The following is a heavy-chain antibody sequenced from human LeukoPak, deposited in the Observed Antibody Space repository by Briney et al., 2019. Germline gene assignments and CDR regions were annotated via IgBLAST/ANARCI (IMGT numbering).Heavy chain of an antibody. D-gene: IGHD5-12*01. CDR3: ARAEPNPATISSLVDY. V-gene: IGHV4-38-2*02. Sequence: SSETLSLTCTVTGYSISSGYYWGWIRQPPGKGLEWIGSIYHSGSTYYNPSLKSRVTISVDTSKNQFSLKLSSVTAADTAVYYCARAEPNPATISSLVDYWGQGTLVTVSS. CDR2: IYHSGST. CDR1: GYSISSGYY. J-gene: IGHJ4*02.